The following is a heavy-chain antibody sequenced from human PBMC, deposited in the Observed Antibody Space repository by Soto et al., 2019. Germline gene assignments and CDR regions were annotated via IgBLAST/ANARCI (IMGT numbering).Heavy chain of an antibody. CDR1: GFTFSSYG. V-gene: IGHV3-30*03. J-gene: IGHJ4*02. CDR2: ISYDGSNK. CDR3: ARAYEGDYFDY. D-gene: IGHD3-16*01. Sequence: GGSLRLSCAASGFTFSSYGMHWVRQAPGKGLEWVAVISYDGSNKYYADSVKGRFTTSRDNSKNTLYLQMNSLRAEDTAVYYCARAYEGDYFDYWGKGTLVPVSS.